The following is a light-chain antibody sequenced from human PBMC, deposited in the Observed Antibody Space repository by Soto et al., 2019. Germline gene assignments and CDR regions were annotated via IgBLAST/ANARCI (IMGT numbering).Light chain of an antibody. V-gene: IGLV2-14*01. J-gene: IGLJ3*02. Sequence: QSVLTQPGSVSGSPGQSITLSCTGTSNDIGSYNYVSWFQQHPGKAPKLIIYEVTHRPSGISTRFSGSKSGNTASLTISGLQAEDEADYYCSSYKFSTTLRVFGGGTKLTVL. CDR1: SNDIGSYNY. CDR2: EVT. CDR3: SSYKFSTTLRV.